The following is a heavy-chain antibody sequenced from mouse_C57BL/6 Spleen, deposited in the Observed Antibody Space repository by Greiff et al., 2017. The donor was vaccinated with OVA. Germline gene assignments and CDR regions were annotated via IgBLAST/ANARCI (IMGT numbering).Heavy chain of an antibody. Sequence: EVKLVESGGDLVKPGGSLKLSCAASGFTFSSYGMSWVRQTPDKRLEWVATISSGGSYTYYPDSVKGRFTISRDNAKNTLYLQMSSLKSEETAMYYCARLGYYFDDWGQGTTLTVSS. CDR3: ARLGYYFDD. CDR2: ISSGGSYT. CDR1: GFTFSSYG. J-gene: IGHJ2*01. V-gene: IGHV5-6*01.